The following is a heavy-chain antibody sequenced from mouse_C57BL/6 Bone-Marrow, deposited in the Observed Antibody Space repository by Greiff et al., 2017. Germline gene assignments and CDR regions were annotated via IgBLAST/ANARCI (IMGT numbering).Heavy chain of an antibody. CDR1: GFNFKDDY. CDR2: IDPDHGDT. V-gene: IGHV14-4*01. D-gene: IGHD1-1*01. J-gene: IGHJ3*01. CDR3: TSYYYVFAY. Sequence: EVKLMEPGAELVRPGASVKLSCTASGFNFKDDYMHWVKQRPGQGLEWIGWIDPDHGDTEYATKFQGKATITVDTSSNTAYLQLSSLTSEDTAVYYCTSYYYVFAYWGQGTLVTVSA.